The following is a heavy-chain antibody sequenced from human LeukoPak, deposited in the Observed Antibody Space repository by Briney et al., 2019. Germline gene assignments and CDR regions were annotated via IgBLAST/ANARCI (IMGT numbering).Heavy chain of an antibody. D-gene: IGHD3-22*01. CDR1: GYTFTSYG. V-gene: IGHV1-18*01. CDR2: ISAYNGNT. J-gene: IGHJ4*02. CDR3: ARDLVYYDSSGYPGFDY. Sequence: ASVKVSCKASGYTFTSYGISWVRQAPGQGLEWMGWISAYNGNTNYAQKLQGRVTMTTDTSTSTAYMELRSLRSDDTAVYYCARDLVYYDSSGYPGFDYWGQGTLVTVSS.